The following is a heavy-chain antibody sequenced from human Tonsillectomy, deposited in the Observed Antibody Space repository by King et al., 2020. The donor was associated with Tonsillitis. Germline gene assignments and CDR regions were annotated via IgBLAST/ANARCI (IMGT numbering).Heavy chain of an antibody. CDR1: GGSISSGSYY. CDR3: AREGSSWVYYYYYYMDV. CDR2: IYTSGNT. V-gene: IGHV4-61*02. Sequence: QLQESGPGLVQPSQTLSLTCTVSGGSISSGSYYWSWIRQPAGKGLEWIGRIYTSGNTNYNPSLKSRVTISVDTSKNQFSLKLSSVTAADTAVYYCAREGSSWVYYYYYYMDVWGKGTTVTVSS. J-gene: IGHJ6*03. D-gene: IGHD6-13*01.